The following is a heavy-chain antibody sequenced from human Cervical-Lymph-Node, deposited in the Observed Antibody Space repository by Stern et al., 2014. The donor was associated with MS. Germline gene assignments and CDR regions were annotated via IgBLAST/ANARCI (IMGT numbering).Heavy chain of an antibody. Sequence: QVQLVQSGSELKKPGASVTVSCKASGYTFTDYGMNWMRQAPGQGLEWMGWTNTNTGSPSYAQGFTGLFVFSLKTSVSTAYLKISSLKGEDTAVYYCARGAGPEQGRWFDPWGQGTLVIVSS. V-gene: IGHV7-4-1*02. CDR1: GYTFTDYG. D-gene: IGHD6-13*01. J-gene: IGHJ5*02. CDR2: TNTNTGSP. CDR3: ARGAGPEQGRWFDP.